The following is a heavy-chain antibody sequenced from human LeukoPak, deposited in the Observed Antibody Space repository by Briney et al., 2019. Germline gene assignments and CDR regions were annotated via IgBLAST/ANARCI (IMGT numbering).Heavy chain of an antibody. Sequence: GGSLRLSCAVSGFTFSDYWMSWVRQAPGKGLEWVANIKQDGSEKHYVDSVKGRFTISRDNAKNSLYLQMNSLRAEDTAVYYCARDYSGSYGYWGQGTLVTVSS. V-gene: IGHV3-7*01. CDR1: GFTFSDYW. CDR2: IKQDGSEK. J-gene: IGHJ4*02. CDR3: ARDYSGSYGY. D-gene: IGHD1-26*01.